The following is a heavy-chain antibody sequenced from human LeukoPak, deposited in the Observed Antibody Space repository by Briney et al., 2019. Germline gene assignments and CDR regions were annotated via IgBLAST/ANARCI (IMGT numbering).Heavy chain of an antibody. CDR3: AKARGGSYSGIEY. Sequence: GGSLRLSCTASGFTFDDYAMHWVRQAPGKGLEWVSGISWNSDTLGYADSVKGQSTISRDNAKNSLYLQMDSLRAEDTAFYYCAKARGGSYSGIEYWGQGILVIVSS. CDR2: ISWNSDTL. CDR1: GFTFDDYA. D-gene: IGHD1-26*01. V-gene: IGHV3-9*01. J-gene: IGHJ4*02.